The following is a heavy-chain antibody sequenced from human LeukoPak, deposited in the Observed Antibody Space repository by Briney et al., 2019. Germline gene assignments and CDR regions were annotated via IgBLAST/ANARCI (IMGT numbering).Heavy chain of an antibody. V-gene: IGHV3-48*01. CDR1: GFAFNSYS. Sequence: GGSLRLPCAASGFAFNSYSMNWVRQAPGKGLEWVSYISGSSTDIKYADSVKGRFTISRDNSKNTLYLQMNSLRAEDTAVYYCAKDGREYGQWLGLFDYWGQGTLVTVSS. CDR2: ISGSSTDI. CDR3: AKDGREYGQWLGLFDY. D-gene: IGHD6-19*01. J-gene: IGHJ4*02.